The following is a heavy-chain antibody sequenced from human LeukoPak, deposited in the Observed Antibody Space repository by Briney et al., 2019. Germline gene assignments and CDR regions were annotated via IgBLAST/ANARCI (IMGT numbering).Heavy chain of an antibody. J-gene: IGHJ4*02. CDR1: GFTFSSYD. D-gene: IGHD2-15*01. V-gene: IGHV3-48*03. Sequence: GGSLRLSCAASGFTFSSYDMNWVRQAPGKGLDWVSHIDSSGSDIYYADSVKGRFTISRDNAKNSLYLQMDSLGAEDTAVYYCVREGSAGGFDYWGQGTLVAVSS. CDR2: IDSSGSDI. CDR3: VREGSAGGFDY.